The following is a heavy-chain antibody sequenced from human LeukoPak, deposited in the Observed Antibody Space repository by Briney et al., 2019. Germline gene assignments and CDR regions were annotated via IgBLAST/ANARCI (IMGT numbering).Heavy chain of an antibody. CDR1: GFTFSSYA. CDR2: IRSAVETT. V-gene: IGHV3-23*01. D-gene: IGHD3/OR15-3a*01. Sequence: GGSLRLSCAASGFTFSSYAMSWVRQAPGKGLEWISGIRSAVETTHYADSVKGRFIISRDDSKNALSLQLNSLRPEDTTLYYCAKHFCTGLDCSLFDSWGQGTLVTVSS. J-gene: IGHJ4*02. CDR3: AKHFCTGLDCSLFDS.